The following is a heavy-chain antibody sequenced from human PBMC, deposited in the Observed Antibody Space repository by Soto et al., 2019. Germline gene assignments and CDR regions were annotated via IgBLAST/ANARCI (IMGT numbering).Heavy chain of an antibody. CDR1: GGSFSGYY. Sequence: QVQLQQWGAGLLKPSETLSLTCAVYGGSFSGYYWSWIRQPPGKGLEWIGEINHSGSTNYNPSLKSRVTISVETSKNQFSLKLSSVTAADTAVYYCARGIGYCSSTSCYGCWFDPWGQGTLVTVSS. D-gene: IGHD2-2*01. J-gene: IGHJ5*02. CDR3: ARGIGYCSSTSCYGCWFDP. CDR2: INHSGST. V-gene: IGHV4-34*01.